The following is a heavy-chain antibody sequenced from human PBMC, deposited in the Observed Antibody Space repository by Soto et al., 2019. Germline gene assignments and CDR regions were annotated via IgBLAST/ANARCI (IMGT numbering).Heavy chain of an antibody. Sequence: QVQLVQSGAEVKKPGSSVKVSCKASGGNFSSYAISWVRQAPGQGLEWMGGIIPIVGTANYAKKFQGRVTITAGESTSTAHMELSRLRSEDTAVYYCAREPYYYDSSYYWGQGTLVTVSS. CDR1: GGNFSSYA. D-gene: IGHD3-22*01. V-gene: IGHV1-69*01. CDR2: IIPIVGTA. J-gene: IGHJ4*02. CDR3: AREPYYYDSSYY.